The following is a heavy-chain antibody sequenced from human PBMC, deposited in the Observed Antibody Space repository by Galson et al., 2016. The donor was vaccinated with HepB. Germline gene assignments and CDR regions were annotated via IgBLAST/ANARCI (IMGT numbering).Heavy chain of an antibody. CDR1: GYTFTDYY. D-gene: IGHD6-13*01. Sequence: SVKVSCKASGYTFTDYYIHWVRQAPGQGLEWMGWMSPKTGGTRYAQKFQGRVTTTRNTSITTAYMELRSLRSDDTAVYYCARGGQDLGYYGMDVWGQGTTVTVSS. CDR2: MSPKTGGT. J-gene: IGHJ6*02. CDR3: ARGGQDLGYYGMDV. V-gene: IGHV1-2*02.